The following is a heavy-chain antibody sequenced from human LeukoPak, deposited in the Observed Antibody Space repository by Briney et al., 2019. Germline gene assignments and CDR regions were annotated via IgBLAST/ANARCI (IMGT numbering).Heavy chain of an antibody. D-gene: IGHD2-2*01. CDR2: ISGSGGST. V-gene: IGHV3-23*01. Sequence: GGSLRLSCAASGFTFSSYAMSWVRQAPGKGLEWVSAISGSGGSTYYADSVRGRFTVSRDNSKNTVYLQMSSLRAEDTAVYYCANGAAGQYCTSTNCYRWGQGTLVTVSS. CDR3: ANGAAGQYCTSTNCYR. J-gene: IGHJ4*02. CDR1: GFTFSSYA.